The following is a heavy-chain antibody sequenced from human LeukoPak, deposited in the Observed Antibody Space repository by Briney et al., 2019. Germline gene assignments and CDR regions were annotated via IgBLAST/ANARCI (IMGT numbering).Heavy chain of an antibody. CDR1: GFTFSSYG. D-gene: IGHD3-9*01. V-gene: IGHV3-23*01. CDR2: ISGSGGST. J-gene: IGHJ4*02. CDR3: ASTSPRYFDWLSPAFDY. Sequence: GGSLRLSCAASGFTFSSYGMSWVRQAPGKGLEWVSAISGSGGSTYYADSVKGRFTISRDNSKNTLYLQMNSLRAEDTAVYYCASTSPRYFDWLSPAFDYWGQGARVTVSS.